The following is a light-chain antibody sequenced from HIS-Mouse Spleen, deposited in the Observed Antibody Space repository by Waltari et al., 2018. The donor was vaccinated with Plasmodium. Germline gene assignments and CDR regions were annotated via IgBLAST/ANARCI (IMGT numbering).Light chain of an antibody. V-gene: IGLV2-11*01. CDR3: CSCAGSYTWV. J-gene: IGLJ3*02. CDR1: SSDAGGYNY. CDR2: DVS. Sequence: QSALTQPRSVSGSPGQSVTISCTGTSSDAGGYNYVSWYQQHPGKAPKLMIYDVSKRPSGVPDRFSGSKSGNTASLTISGLQAEDEADYYCCSCAGSYTWVFGGGTKLTVL.